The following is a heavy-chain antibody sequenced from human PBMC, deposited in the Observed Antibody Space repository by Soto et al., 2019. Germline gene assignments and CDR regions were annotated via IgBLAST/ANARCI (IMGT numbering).Heavy chain of an antibody. V-gene: IGHV1-69*13. CDR3: AASSGSPGAFDI. D-gene: IGHD3-22*01. CDR1: GGTFSSYA. J-gene: IGHJ3*02. Sequence: SVKVSCKASGGTFSSYAISWVRQAPGQGLGWMGGIIPIFGTANYAQKFQGRVTITADESTSTAYMELSSLRSEDTAVYYCAASSGSPGAFDIWGQGTMVTVSS. CDR2: IIPIFGTA.